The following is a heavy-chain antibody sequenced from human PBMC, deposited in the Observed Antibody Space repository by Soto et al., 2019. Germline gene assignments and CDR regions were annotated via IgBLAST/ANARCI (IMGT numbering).Heavy chain of an antibody. Sequence: QVQLQQWGAGLLKPSETLSLTCAVYGGSFSGYYWSWIRQPPGKGLEWIGEINHSGSTNYNPSLKSRVTISVDTSKNQCSLKLSSVTAADTAVYYCARDRLRGGDYWGQGTLVTVSS. D-gene: IGHD3-16*01. V-gene: IGHV4-34*01. CDR2: INHSGST. CDR3: ARDRLRGGDY. J-gene: IGHJ4*02. CDR1: GGSFSGYY.